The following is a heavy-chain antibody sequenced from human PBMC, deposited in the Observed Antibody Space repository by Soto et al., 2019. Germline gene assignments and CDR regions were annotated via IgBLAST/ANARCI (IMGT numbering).Heavy chain of an antibody. CDR3: ARLRYFDWLPKIDYYHYYYMDV. Sequence: PSETLSLTCTVSGGSISSYYRSWIRQPPGKGLEWIGSIYYSGSTYYNPSLKSRVTISVDTSKNQFSLKLSSVTAADTAVYYCARLRYFDWLPKIDYYHYYYMDVWGKGTTVTVSS. CDR1: GGSISSYY. CDR2: IYYSGST. D-gene: IGHD3-9*01. J-gene: IGHJ6*03. V-gene: IGHV4-59*05.